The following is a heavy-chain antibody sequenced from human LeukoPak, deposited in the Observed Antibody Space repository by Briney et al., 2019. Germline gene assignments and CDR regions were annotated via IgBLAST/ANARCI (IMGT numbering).Heavy chain of an antibody. V-gene: IGHV3-33*01. D-gene: IGHD2-21*02. Sequence: PGGSLRLSCAASGFTFSTYGMHWVRQAPGKGLEWVAVIWHDGSNEYYADSVKGRFTISRDNSKSTLYLQMNSLRVEDTAVYYCARGIGTSLVTAVPGDYWGQGTLVTVSS. CDR3: ARGIGTSLVTAVPGDY. CDR1: GFTFSTYG. J-gene: IGHJ4*02. CDR2: IWHDGSNE.